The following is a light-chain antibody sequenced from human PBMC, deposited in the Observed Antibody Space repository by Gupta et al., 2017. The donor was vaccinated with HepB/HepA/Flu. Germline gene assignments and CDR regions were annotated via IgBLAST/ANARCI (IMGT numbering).Light chain of an antibody. CDR1: SSHIGNNN. V-gene: IGLV1-47*01. J-gene: IGLJ3*02. CDR2: RND. CDR3: AAWDDSLSVV. Sequence: QSVLPQSPSASGTPGPRGTISCSGSSSHIGNNNVYWYQQLTGTAPKLLIYRNDQRPSGVPYRFSGSKSGTSASLAISGRRSEDEADYYCAAWDDSLSVVFGGGTKLTVL.